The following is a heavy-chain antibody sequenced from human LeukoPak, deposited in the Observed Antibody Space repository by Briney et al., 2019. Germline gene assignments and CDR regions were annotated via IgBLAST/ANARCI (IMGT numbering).Heavy chain of an antibody. D-gene: IGHD3-22*01. J-gene: IGHJ4*02. V-gene: IGHV3-30*02. Sequence: GRSLRLSCAASGFTFSSYGMHWVRQAPGKGLEWVAFIRYDGSNKYYADSVKGRFTISRDNSKNTLYLQMNSLRAEDTAVYYCAKDRGYYDSSFDYWGQGTLVTVSS. CDR2: IRYDGSNK. CDR3: AKDRGYYDSSFDY. CDR1: GFTFSSYG.